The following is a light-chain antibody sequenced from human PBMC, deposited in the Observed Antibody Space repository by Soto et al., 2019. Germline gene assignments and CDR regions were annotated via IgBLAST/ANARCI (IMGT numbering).Light chain of an antibody. CDR1: TSNIGAPYD. CDR2: GDN. J-gene: IGLJ1*01. V-gene: IGLV1-40*01. CDR3: SSHAGSNNYV. Sequence: QSVLTQPPSVSGAPGQRVSISCTGSTSNIGAPYDVHWYQHLPGTAPKLLIYGDNNRPSGVPDRFSGSKSGTSASLAITRLQAEDEADYYCSSHAGSNNYVFGTGTKVTVL.